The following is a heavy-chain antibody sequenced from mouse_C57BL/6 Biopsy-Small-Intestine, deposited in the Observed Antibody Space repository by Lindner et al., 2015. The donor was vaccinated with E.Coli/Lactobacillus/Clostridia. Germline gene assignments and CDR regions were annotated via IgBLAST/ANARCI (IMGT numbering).Heavy chain of an antibody. V-gene: IGHV1S126*01. CDR3: ARVARDNTGWYAAFGS. Sequence: SVKVSCKTSGGTFSTYALNWVRQAPGQGLEWVGGIIPSRGSPNYAQKFQDRVTITADASTNTVYLEQRSLRSDDTAVYYCARVARDNTGWYAAFGSWGQGTLITVSS. J-gene: IGHJ3*01. D-gene: IGHD1-1*02. CDR1: GGTFSTYA. CDR2: IIPSRGSP.